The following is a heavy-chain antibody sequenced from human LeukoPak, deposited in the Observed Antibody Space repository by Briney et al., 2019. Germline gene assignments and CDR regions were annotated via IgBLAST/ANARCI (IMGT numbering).Heavy chain of an antibody. CDR2: IYYSGST. Sequence: SETLSLACTVSGGSISSGGYYWSWIRQHPGKGLEWIGYIYYSGSTYYNPSLKSRVTISVDTSKNQFSLKLSSVTAADTAVYYCARCEVTATQVDSWSQGTLVTVSS. J-gene: IGHJ5*01. CDR1: GGSISSGGYY. CDR3: ARCEVTATQVDS. V-gene: IGHV4-31*03. D-gene: IGHD2-21*02.